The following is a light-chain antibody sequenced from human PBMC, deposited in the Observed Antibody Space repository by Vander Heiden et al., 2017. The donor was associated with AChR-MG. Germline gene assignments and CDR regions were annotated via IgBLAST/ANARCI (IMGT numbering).Light chain of an antibody. CDR1: SGNIASNY. V-gene: IGLV6-57*03. CDR3: QSYDANIRI. J-gene: IGLJ2*01. CDR2: EDN. Sequence: NFLLTQPHSVSESPGKTVTISCTRSSGNIASNYVHWYQHRPGSAPTTLIFEDNRRPSGVPDRFSASIDSSANSASLTISGLMAEDEADYYCQSYDANIRIFGGGTTLTVL.